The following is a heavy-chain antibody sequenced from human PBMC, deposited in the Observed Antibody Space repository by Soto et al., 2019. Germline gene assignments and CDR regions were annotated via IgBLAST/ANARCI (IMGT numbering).Heavy chain of an antibody. CDR1: GGTFSSYA. V-gene: IGHV1-69*06. CDR3: ARDQGESAFDI. CDR2: IIPIFGTA. Sequence: QVQLVQSGAEVKKPGSSVKASCKASGGTFSSYAISWVRPAPGQGLEWMGGIIPIFGTANYSQKFQGRVTITADKSTSTVYMEMSSMRSEDKAVYYCARDQGESAFDILGQGTMVTVSS. J-gene: IGHJ3*02.